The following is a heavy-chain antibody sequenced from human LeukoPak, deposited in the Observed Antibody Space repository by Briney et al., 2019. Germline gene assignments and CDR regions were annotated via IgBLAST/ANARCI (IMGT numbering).Heavy chain of an antibody. V-gene: IGHV1-69*13. CDR2: IIPIFGTA. Sequence: SVRVSCKASGGTFSSYAISWVRQAPGQGLEWMGGIIPIFGTANYAQKFQGRVTITADESTSTAYMELSSLRSEDTAVYYCARTPQATTYFDYWGQGTLVTVSS. CDR3: ARTPQATTYFDY. D-gene: IGHD5-24*01. CDR1: GGTFSSYA. J-gene: IGHJ4*02.